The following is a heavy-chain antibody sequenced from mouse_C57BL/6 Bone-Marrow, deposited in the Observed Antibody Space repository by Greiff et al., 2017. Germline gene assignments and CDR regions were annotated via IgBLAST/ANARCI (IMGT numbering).Heavy chain of an antibody. CDR3: AREGTGNY. D-gene: IGHD4-1*01. V-gene: IGHV1-50*01. J-gene: IGHJ2*01. Sequence: QVQLQQPGAELVKPGASVKLSCKASGYTFTSYWMQWVKQRPGQGLEWIGEIDPSDSYTNYNQKFKGKATLTVDTSSSTAYMQLSSLTSEDSAFYYCAREGTGNYWGQGTTLTVSS. CDR1: GYTFTSYW. CDR2: IDPSDSYT.